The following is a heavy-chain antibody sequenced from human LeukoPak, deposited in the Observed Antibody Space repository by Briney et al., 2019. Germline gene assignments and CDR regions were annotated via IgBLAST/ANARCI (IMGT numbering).Heavy chain of an antibody. V-gene: IGHV3-49*04. J-gene: IGHJ4*02. Sequence: GSLILSCAASGFTFSSYAMSWVRQAPGKGLEWVGFIRSKAYGGTTEYAASVKGRFTISRDDSKSIAYLQMNSLKTEDTAVYYCTRDKEVDYYDSSGYYPPFDYWGQGTLVTVSS. CDR1: GFTFSSYA. CDR2: IRSKAYGGTT. D-gene: IGHD3-22*01. CDR3: TRDKEVDYYDSSGYYPPFDY.